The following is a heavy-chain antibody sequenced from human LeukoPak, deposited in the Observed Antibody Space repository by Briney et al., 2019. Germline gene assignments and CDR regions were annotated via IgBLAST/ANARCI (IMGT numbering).Heavy chain of an antibody. CDR3: ARLGGLSSAAGTGLFDY. J-gene: IGHJ4*02. CDR1: GGSISSYY. D-gene: IGHD6-13*01. Sequence: RSSETLSLTCTVSGGSISSYYWSWIRQPAGKGLECIGRIYSSGSANYNPSLKSRVTISVDTSKNQFSLKLSSVTAADTAVYYCARLGGLSSAAGTGLFDYWGQGTLVTVSS. V-gene: IGHV4-4*07. CDR2: IYSSGSA.